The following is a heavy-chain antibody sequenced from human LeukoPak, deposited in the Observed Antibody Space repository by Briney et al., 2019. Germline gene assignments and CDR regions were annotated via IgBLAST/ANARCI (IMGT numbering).Heavy chain of an antibody. CDR3: ARDRNTDFWSGYYTNYFDY. Sequence: PGGSLRLSCAASGFTFSSYSMNWVRQAPGKGLEWVSSISSSSSYIYYADSVKGRFTISRDNAKNSLYLQMNSLRAEDTALYYCARDRNTDFWSGYYTNYFDYWGQGTLLTVSS. D-gene: IGHD3-3*01. V-gene: IGHV3-21*01. J-gene: IGHJ4*02. CDR2: ISSSSSYI. CDR1: GFTFSSYS.